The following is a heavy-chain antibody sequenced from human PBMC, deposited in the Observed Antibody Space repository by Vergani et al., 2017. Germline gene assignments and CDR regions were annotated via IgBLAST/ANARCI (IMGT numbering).Heavy chain of an antibody. J-gene: IGHJ6*02. CDR3: TTAPRRGVRFGELFIYYYYGMDV. V-gene: IGHV3-15*01. Sequence: EVQLVESGGGLVKPGGSLRLSCAASGFTFSNAWMSWVRQAPGKGLEWVGRIKSKTDGGTTDYAAPVKGRFTISRDDSKNTLYLQMNSLKTEDTAVYYCTTAPRRGVRFGELFIYYYYGMDVWGQGTTVTVSS. D-gene: IGHD3-10*01. CDR1: GFTFSNAW. CDR2: IKSKTDGGTT.